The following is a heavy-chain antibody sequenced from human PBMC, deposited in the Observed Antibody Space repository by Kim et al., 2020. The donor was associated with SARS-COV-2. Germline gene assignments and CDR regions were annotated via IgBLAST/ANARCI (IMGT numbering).Heavy chain of an antibody. CDR2: ISWNSGSI. D-gene: IGHD5-12*01. Sequence: GGSLRLSCAASGFTFDDYAMHWVRQAPGKGLEWVSGISWNSGSIGYADSVKGRFTISRDNAKNSLYLQMNSLRAEDTALYYCAKEGGYDFGNYYYYGMDVWGQGTTVTVS. J-gene: IGHJ6*02. CDR1: GFTFDDYA. V-gene: IGHV3-9*01. CDR3: AKEGGYDFGNYYYYGMDV.